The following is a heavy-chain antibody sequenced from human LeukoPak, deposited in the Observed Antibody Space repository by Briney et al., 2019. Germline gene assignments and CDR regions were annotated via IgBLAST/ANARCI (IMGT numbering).Heavy chain of an antibody. CDR2: ISASGEKT. D-gene: IGHD4-23*01. J-gene: IGHJ4*02. V-gene: IGHV3-23*01. Sequence: PGGSLRLSCGASGFTFSSYAMSWVRQAPGKGLEWVSPISASGEKTYYADSVKGRFTISRDNSDNTLYLQMNSLRAEDTAVFYCAKDRSLDGGNTNGYFDFWGQGTLVTVSS. CDR1: GFTFSSYA. CDR3: AKDRSLDGGNTNGYFDF.